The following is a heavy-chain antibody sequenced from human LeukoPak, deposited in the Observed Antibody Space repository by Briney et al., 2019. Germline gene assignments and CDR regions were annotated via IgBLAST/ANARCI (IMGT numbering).Heavy chain of an antibody. CDR2: IIPIFGTA. D-gene: IGHD3-10*01. Sequence: ASVKVSCKASGGTFSSYAISWVRQAPGQGLEWMGGIIPIFGTANYAQKFQGRVTMTRNTSISTAYMELSSLRSEDTAVYYCARGPFGSGSYYNPGSDWFDPWGQGTLVTVSS. CDR3: ARGPFGSGSYYNPGSDWFDP. J-gene: IGHJ5*02. V-gene: IGHV1-69*05. CDR1: GGTFSSYA.